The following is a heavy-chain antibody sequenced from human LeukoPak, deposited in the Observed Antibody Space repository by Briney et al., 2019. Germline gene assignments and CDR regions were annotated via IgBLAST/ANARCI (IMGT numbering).Heavy chain of an antibody. CDR1: GGSFSGHY. CDR3: ARDREVGATLAF. J-gene: IGHJ4*02. V-gene: IGHV4-34*01. D-gene: IGHD1-26*01. CDR2: INHSGST. Sequence: SETLSLTCAVYGGSFSGHYWGWIRQSPGKGLEWIGEINHSGSTNYNPSLKSRVTLSVDTSKNQVSLKLSSVTAADTAVYYCARDREVGATLAFWGQGTLVSVSS.